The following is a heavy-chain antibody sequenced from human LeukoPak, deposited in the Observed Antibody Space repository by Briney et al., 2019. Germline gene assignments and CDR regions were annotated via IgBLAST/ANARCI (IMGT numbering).Heavy chain of an antibody. D-gene: IGHD1-26*01. J-gene: IGHJ4*02. V-gene: IGHV4-34*01. CDR1: GGSFSGYY. Sequence: SETLSLTCAVYGGSFSGYYWSWIRQPPGKGLEWIGEINHSGSTNYNPSLKSRVTISVDTSKNQFSLKLGSVTAADTAVYYCARHRKVGATIDYWGQGTLVTVSS. CDR2: INHSGST. CDR3: ARHRKVGATIDY.